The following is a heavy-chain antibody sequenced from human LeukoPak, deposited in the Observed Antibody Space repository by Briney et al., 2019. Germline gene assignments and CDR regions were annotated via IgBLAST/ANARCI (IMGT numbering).Heavy chain of an antibody. D-gene: IGHD2-15*01. CDR3: VIGVGWQPDY. J-gene: IGHJ4*02. V-gene: IGHV4-59*02. Sequence: PSETLSLTCTVFCDSVTGYYLNWVRQPPGKGLEWIGHIYKIGTTNYNPSLKSRLTISADTSKNQFSLKLRSVTAADTAVYYCVIGVGWQPDYWGQGALVTVSS. CDR1: CDSVTGYY. CDR2: IYKIGTT.